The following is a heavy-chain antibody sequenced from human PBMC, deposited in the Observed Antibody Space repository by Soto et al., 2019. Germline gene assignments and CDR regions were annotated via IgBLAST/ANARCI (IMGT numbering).Heavy chain of an antibody. Sequence: EVQLLESGGGLVQPGGSLRLSCAASGFTFSSYAMSWVRQAPGKGLEWVSAISGSGGSTYYADSVKGRFTISRDNSKNTLYLQRNSLRAEDTAVYYCAKDAHLEWLIQYYFDYWGQGTLVTVSS. CDR1: GFTFSSYA. V-gene: IGHV3-23*01. D-gene: IGHD3-3*01. CDR3: AKDAHLEWLIQYYFDY. J-gene: IGHJ4*02. CDR2: ISGSGGST.